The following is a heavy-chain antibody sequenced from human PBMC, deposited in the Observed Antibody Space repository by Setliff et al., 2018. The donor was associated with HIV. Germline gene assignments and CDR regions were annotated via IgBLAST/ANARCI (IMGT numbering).Heavy chain of an antibody. CDR1: GFTFNSYS. D-gene: IGHD3-3*01. Sequence: GGSLRLSCADSGFTFNSYSMHWVRQAPGKGLEWLAVISYNGGNTYYADSVKGRFTISRDNSKNTLYLQMNSLRAGDTAVYYCAREGGDYNFWSGYPLDYMDVWGKGTTVTVS. J-gene: IGHJ6*03. V-gene: IGHV3-30*07. CDR2: ISYNGGNT. CDR3: AREGGDYNFWSGYPLDYMDV.